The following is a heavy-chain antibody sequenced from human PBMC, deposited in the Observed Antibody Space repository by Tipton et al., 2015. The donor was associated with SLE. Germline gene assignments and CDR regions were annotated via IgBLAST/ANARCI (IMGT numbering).Heavy chain of an antibody. J-gene: IGHJ4*02. Sequence: SLRLSCAASGFAFSIYGMHWVRQAPGKGLEWVAIISYDGGNKYYADSVKGRFTISRDNSKNTLYLQMNSLRAEDTAVYYCASELTNWLDYWGQGTLVTVSS. D-gene: IGHD7-27*01. CDR2: ISYDGGNK. CDR3: ASELTNWLDY. V-gene: IGHV3-30*04. CDR1: GFAFSIYG.